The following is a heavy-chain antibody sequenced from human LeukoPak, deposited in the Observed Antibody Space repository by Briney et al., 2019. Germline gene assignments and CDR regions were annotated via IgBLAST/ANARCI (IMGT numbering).Heavy chain of an antibody. CDR3: ARVSSGAVAGTGY. V-gene: IGHV3-21*01. J-gene: IGHJ4*02. D-gene: IGHD6-19*01. Sequence: PGGSLRLSCAASGFTFSSYSMNWVRQAPGKGLEWVSSISSSSSYIYYADSVKGRFTISRDNAKNSLYLQMNSLRAEDTAVYYCARVSSGAVAGTGYWGQGTLVTVSS. CDR1: GFTFSSYS. CDR2: ISSSSSYI.